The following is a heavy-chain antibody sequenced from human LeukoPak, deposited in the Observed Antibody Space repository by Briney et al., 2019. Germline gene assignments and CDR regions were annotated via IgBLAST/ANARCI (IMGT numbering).Heavy chain of an antibody. CDR2: ISGSGGST. J-gene: IGHJ4*02. CDR3: AKTRKPPGYCSGGSCYRYYFDY. CDR1: GFTFSSYA. Sequence: GGSLRLSCAASGFTFSSYAMSWVRQAPGKGLEWVSAISGSGGSTYYADSVKGRFTISRDNSKNTLYLQMNSLRAEDTAVYYRAKTRKPPGYCSGGSCYRYYFDYWGQGTLVTVSS. V-gene: IGHV3-23*01. D-gene: IGHD2-15*01.